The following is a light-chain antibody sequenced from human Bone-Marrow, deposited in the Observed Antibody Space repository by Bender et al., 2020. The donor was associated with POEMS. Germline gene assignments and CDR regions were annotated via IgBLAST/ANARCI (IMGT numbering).Light chain of an antibody. V-gene: IGLV3-1*01. CDR1: DLGDRY. CDR3: QAWDTYSEI. CDR2: QDT. Sequence: SYELTQPPSVSVSPGQTASITCSGDDLGDRYVAWYQQKPGQSPVLVIYQDTKRPSGIPERFSGSNSGNTATLTISGTQAMEEADYYCQAWDTYSEIFGGGTKWTVL. J-gene: IGLJ2*01.